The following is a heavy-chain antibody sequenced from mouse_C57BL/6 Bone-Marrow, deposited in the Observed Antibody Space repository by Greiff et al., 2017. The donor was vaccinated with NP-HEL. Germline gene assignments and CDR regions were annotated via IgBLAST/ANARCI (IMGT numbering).Heavy chain of an antibody. J-gene: IGHJ3*01. CDR3: ARHHESYYYGSSYPFAY. CDR1: GFTFSDYG. CDR2: ISNLAYSI. D-gene: IGHD1-1*01. Sequence: EVQRVESGGGLVQPGGSLKLSCAASGFTFSDYGMAWVRQAPRKGPEWVAFISNLAYSIYYADTVTGRFTISRENAKNTLYLEMSSLRSEDTAMYYCARHHESYYYGSSYPFAYWGQGTLVTVSA. V-gene: IGHV5-15*01.